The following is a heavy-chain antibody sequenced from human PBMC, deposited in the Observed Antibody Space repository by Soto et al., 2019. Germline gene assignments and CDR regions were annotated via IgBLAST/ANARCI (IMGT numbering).Heavy chain of an antibody. CDR1: GGTFSSYA. V-gene: IGHV1-69*06. J-gene: IGHJ6*02. Sequence: ASVKVSCEASGGTFSSYAISWVRRAPGQGLEWMGGIIPIFGTANYAQKFQGRVTITADKSTSTAYMELSSLRSEDTAVYYCARGNSSSWESYYYYGMDVWGQGTTVTVS. D-gene: IGHD6-13*01. CDR3: ARGNSSSWESYYYYGMDV. CDR2: IIPIFGTA.